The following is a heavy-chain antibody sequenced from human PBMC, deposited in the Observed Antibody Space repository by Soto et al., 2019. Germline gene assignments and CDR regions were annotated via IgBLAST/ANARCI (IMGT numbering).Heavy chain of an antibody. CDR3: AHRVLRTVFGLVTTTAIYFDF. CDR2: IYWDDDK. J-gene: IGHJ4*02. Sequence: QITLNESGPSVVRPTETLTLTCRFSGFSLTTSGVGVGWIRQSPGKAPEWLALIYWDDDKRYSASLKSRLTSTQDTSTNQVVLTVSDLDPTDTATYYCAHRVLRTVFGLVTTTAIYFDFWGQGTPVAVSS. CDR1: GFSLTTSGVG. V-gene: IGHV2-5*02. D-gene: IGHD3-3*01.